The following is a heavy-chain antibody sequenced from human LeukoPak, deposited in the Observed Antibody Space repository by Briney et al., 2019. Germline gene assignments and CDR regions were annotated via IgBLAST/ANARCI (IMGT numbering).Heavy chain of an antibody. Sequence: SETLSLTCAVYGGSFSGYYWSWIRQPAGKGLEWIGRIYTSGSTNYNPSLKSRVTMSVDTSKNQFSLKLSSVTAADTAVYYCARGSTVTTGDYWGQGTLVTVSS. CDR3: ARGSTVTTGDY. CDR1: GGSFSGYY. CDR2: IYTSGST. D-gene: IGHD4-17*01. V-gene: IGHV4-59*10. J-gene: IGHJ4*02.